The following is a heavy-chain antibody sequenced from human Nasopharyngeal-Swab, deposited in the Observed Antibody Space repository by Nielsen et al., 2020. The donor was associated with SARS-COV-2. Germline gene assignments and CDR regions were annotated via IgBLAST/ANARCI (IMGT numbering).Heavy chain of an antibody. CDR2: MSYDGSNK. CDR3: ARDWIGNFDY. J-gene: IGHJ4*02. V-gene: IGHV3-30*04. Sequence: VRQAPGKGLEWVAVMSYDGSNKYYADSVKGRFTISRDNSKNTLYLQMNSLRAEDTAVYYCARDWIGNFDYWGQGTLVTVSS. D-gene: IGHD3-10*01.